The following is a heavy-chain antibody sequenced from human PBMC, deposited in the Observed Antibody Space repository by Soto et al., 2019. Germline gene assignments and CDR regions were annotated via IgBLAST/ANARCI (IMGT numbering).Heavy chain of an antibody. CDR1: GYSFTSYW. J-gene: IGHJ5*02. D-gene: IGHD5-18*01. CDR3: AGNTGYSYGANWFDP. V-gene: IGHV5-51*01. Sequence: GESLKISCKGFGYSFTSYWIGWVRQMPGKGLEWMGIIYPGDSDTRYSPSFQGQVTISADKSISTAYLQWSSLKASDTAMYYCAGNTGYSYGANWFDPWGQGTLVTVSS. CDR2: IYPGDSDT.